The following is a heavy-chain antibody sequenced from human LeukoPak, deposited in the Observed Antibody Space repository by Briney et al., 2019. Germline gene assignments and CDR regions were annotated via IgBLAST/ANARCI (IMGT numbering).Heavy chain of an antibody. CDR1: GGSISTSTYY. D-gene: IGHD1-14*01. Sequence: PSETLSLTCTVSGGSISTSTYYWRWIRQPPGKGLEWIGSIYYSGSTYYNPSLKSRVTISVDTSKTQFSLRLSSVTAVDTAMYYCARQQSNWASEPGMDVWGEGTTVTASS. CDR2: IYYSGST. J-gene: IGHJ6*02. V-gene: IGHV4-39*01. CDR3: ARQQSNWASEPGMDV.